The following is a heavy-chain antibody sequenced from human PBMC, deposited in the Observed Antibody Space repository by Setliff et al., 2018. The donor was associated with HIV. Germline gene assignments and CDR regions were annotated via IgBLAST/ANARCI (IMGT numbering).Heavy chain of an antibody. CDR1: EFTFSSSA. CDR2: ITDSGHTT. D-gene: IGHD3-16*01. V-gene: IGHV3-23*01. J-gene: IGHJ4*02. Sequence: PGGSLRLSCVASEFTFSSSAMNWVRQAPGKGLEWVSSITDSGHTTYYADSVEGRFTISRENSKNTLYLHMNSLRAEDTAIYYCARGPYTIDYWGQGTLVTVSS. CDR3: ARGPYTIDY.